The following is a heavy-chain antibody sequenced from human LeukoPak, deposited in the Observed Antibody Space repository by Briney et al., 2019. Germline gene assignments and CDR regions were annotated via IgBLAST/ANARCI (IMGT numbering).Heavy chain of an antibody. CDR1: GYTFTSYG. CDR2: ISAYNGNT. CDR3: ARGAGAGGNADYFDY. D-gene: IGHD4-23*01. Sequence: ASVKVSCKASGYTFTSYGISWVRQAPGQGLEWMGWISAYNGNTNYAQKLQGRVTMTTDKSTSTAYMELSSLRSEDTAVYYCARGAGAGGNADYFDYWGQGTLVTVSS. J-gene: IGHJ4*02. V-gene: IGHV1-18*01.